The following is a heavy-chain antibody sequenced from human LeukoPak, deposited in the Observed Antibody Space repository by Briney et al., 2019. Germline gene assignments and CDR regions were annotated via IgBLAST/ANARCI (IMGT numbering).Heavy chain of an antibody. CDR3: AKDMGGSGRNWASNWFDP. CDR2: ISPDGGRS. D-gene: IGHD1-26*01. V-gene: IGHV3-43*02. CDR1: GFTFGDYP. J-gene: IGHJ5*02. Sequence: GGSLRLSCAASGFTFGDYPLHWIRQTPGQGLEWVSLISPDGGRSFQADSVRGRFTISRDNSKNSLYLQMNSLRSEDTALYYCAKDMGGSGRNWASNWFDPWGQGTLVTVSS.